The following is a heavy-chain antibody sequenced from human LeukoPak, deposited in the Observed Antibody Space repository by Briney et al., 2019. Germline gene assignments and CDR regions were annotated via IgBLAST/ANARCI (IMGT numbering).Heavy chain of an antibody. J-gene: IGHJ3*01. CDR3: ARGGFYTDPDAFDV. D-gene: IGHD2/OR15-2a*01. V-gene: IGHV3-7*04. CDR2: IKQDGSEK. Sequence: GGSLRLSCAASGFTFSTYWMSWVRQPPGKGLEWVANIKQDGSEKYYVDSVKGRFTISRDNTKNSLSLQMNSLRVEDTAVYYCARGGFYTDPDAFDVWGQGTMATVSS. CDR1: GFTFSTYW.